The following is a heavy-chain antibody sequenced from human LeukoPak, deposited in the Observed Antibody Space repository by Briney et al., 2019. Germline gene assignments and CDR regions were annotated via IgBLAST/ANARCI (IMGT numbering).Heavy chain of an antibody. CDR2: INPNSGDT. Sequence: ASVKVSCKASGYTFTGYYMHWVRQAPGQGLEWMGWINPNSGDTNYAQKFQGRVTMTRDTSISTAYMELSRLTSDDTAFYYCARGVTAMSPYYYYMDVWGKGTTVTISS. V-gene: IGHV1-2*02. CDR1: GYTFTGYY. D-gene: IGHD2-21*02. CDR3: ARGVTAMSPYYYYMDV. J-gene: IGHJ6*03.